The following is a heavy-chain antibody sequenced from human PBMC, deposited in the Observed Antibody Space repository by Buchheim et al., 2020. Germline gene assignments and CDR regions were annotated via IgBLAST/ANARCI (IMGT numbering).Heavy chain of an antibody. D-gene: IGHD3-3*01. J-gene: IGHJ6*02. CDR1: SGSISSGDYY. Sequence: QVQLQESGPGLVKPSQTLSLTCAVSSGSISSGDYYWNWIRQAPGKGLEWIGNINFSGSTYYNPSLKSRVTISFDRSKNLFSLKLSSVTAADTAVYYCARGGAYYDFWSGFGRSGMDVWGQGTT. V-gene: IGHV4-30-4*01. CDR2: INFSGST. CDR3: ARGGAYYDFWSGFGRSGMDV.